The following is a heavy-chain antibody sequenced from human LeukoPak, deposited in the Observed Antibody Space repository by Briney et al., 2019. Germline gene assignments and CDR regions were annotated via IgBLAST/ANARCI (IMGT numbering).Heavy chain of an antibody. CDR1: GFTFDDYG. Sequence: GGSLRLSCAASGFTFDDYGMSWVRQAPGKGLEWVSGINWNGGSTGYADSVKGRFTISRDNAKNSLYLQMNSLRAEDTALYYCARVGIVVVAATQLPYYFDYWGQGTLVTVSS. J-gene: IGHJ4*02. CDR2: INWNGGST. CDR3: ARVGIVVVAATQLPYYFDY. V-gene: IGHV3-20*04. D-gene: IGHD2-15*01.